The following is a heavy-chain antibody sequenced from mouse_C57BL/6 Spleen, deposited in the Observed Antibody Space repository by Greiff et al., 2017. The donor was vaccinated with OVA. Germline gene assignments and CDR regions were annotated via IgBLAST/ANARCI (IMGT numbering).Heavy chain of an antibody. D-gene: IGHD1-1*02. CDR2: IYPGDGDT. CDR3: ARGGGYYAMDY. CDR1: GYAFSSSW. J-gene: IGHJ4*01. V-gene: IGHV1-82*01. Sequence: VKLQQSGPELVKPGASVKISCKASGYAFSSSWMNWVKQRPGKGLGWIGRIYPGDGDTNYNGKFKGKATLTADKSSSTAYMQLSSLTSEDSAVYVGARGGGYYAMDYWGQGTSVTVSS.